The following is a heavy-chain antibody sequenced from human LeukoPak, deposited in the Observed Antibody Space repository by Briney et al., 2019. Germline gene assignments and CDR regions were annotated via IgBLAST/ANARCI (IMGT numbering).Heavy chain of an antibody. J-gene: IGHJ4*02. V-gene: IGHV4-59*02. CDR1: GGSVSGHY. D-gene: IGHD6-19*01. CDR2: IYASGSA. Sequence: PSETLSLTCAVSGGSVSGHYWDWIRQPPGKGLEWIGYIYASGSANYHPSLKSRVTISLDTSENHVSLRLTSVAAEDTAVYYCAREALGGSGWTYFDYWGQGSLVTVSS. CDR3: AREALGGSGWTYFDY.